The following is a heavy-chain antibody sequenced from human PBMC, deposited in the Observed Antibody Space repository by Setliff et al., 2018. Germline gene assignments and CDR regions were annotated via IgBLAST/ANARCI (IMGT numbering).Heavy chain of an antibody. D-gene: IGHD3-3*01. CDR3: ARELPRTIFGVVIDY. CDR2: INAGNGNT. Sequence: GASVKVSCKASGYTFTSYSMHWVRQAPGQSLEWMGWINAGNGNTKYSQKFQGRVTITRDTSASTAYMELSSLRSEDTAVYYCARELPRTIFGVVIDYWGQGTLVTVSS. V-gene: IGHV1-3*01. J-gene: IGHJ4*02. CDR1: GYTFTSYS.